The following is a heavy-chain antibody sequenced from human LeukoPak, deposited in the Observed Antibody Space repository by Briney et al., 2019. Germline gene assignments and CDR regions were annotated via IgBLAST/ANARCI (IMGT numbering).Heavy chain of an antibody. V-gene: IGHV4-61*01. CDR2: IYYSGIT. D-gene: IGHD6-13*01. J-gene: IGHJ6*03. CDR3: AREDHGYSSSWKLGYYYYYMDV. CDR1: GGSISSSSYY. Sequence: SETLSLTCTVSGGSISSSSYYWGWIRQPPGKGLEWIGYIYYSGITNYNTSLKSRFTISVDTSKNQFSLKLSSVTAADTAVYYCAREDHGYSSSWKLGYYYYYMDVWGKGTTVTVSS.